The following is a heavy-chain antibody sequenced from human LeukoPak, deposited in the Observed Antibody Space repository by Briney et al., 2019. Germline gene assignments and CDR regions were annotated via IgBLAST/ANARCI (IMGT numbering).Heavy chain of an antibody. D-gene: IGHD1-1*01. V-gene: IGHV3-15*01. CDR2: IKSKTDRGTT. CDR3: TTVARLETRYYCDY. CDR1: GFTLSNAW. Sequence: GGSLRLSCAASGFTLSNAWVRWVRQARGKGLEWVGRIKSKTDRGTTDSGAPVKGRLPIQRDDPKNTLYVQMKILNTEDPAVYYSTTVARLETRYYCDYWGQGTLVTVSS. J-gene: IGHJ4*02.